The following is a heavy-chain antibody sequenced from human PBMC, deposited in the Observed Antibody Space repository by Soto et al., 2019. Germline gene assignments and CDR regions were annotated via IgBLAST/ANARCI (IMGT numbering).Heavy chain of an antibody. Sequence: ASVKVSCKASGYTFTSYYMHWVRQAPGQGLEWMGIINPSGGSTNYAQKLQGRVTMTTDTSTSTAYMELRSLRSDNTAVYYCAISYSNYWYFNLWGRGTLVTVYS. CDR2: INPSGGST. J-gene: IGHJ2*01. CDR3: AISYSNYWYFNL. CDR1: GYTFTSYY. V-gene: IGHV1-46*01. D-gene: IGHD5-12*01.